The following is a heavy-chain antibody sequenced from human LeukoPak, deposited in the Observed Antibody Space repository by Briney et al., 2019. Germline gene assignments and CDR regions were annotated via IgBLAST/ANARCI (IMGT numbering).Heavy chain of an antibody. D-gene: IGHD1-7*01. CDR2: IYTSGST. CDR1: DDSVSTRNYY. Sequence: SETLSLTCTVSDDSVSTRNYYWNWIRQPAGKGLEWIGRIYTSGSTNYNPSLKSRVTISVDKSKNQFSLKLSSVTAADTAVYYCALTGITGTSRFDYWGQGTLVTVSS. V-gene: IGHV4-4*07. J-gene: IGHJ4*02. CDR3: ALTGITGTSRFDY.